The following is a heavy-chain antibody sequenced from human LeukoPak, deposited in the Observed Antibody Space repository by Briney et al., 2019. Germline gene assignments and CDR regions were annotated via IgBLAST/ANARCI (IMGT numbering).Heavy chain of an antibody. V-gene: IGHV2-5*02. CDR1: GFSLRTSGVG. CDR3: AHRDLYCSSASCYSADAFDL. Sequence: ESGPTLVKPTETLTLTCTFSGFSLRTSGVGVGWIRQPPGKALEWLALIYWDDVKRYSPSLKSRLTITKDTSKNQVVLTTTNMDPVDTATYYCAHRDLYCSSASCYSADAFDLWGQGTMVTVSS. CDR2: IYWDDVK. D-gene: IGHD2-2*02. J-gene: IGHJ3*01.